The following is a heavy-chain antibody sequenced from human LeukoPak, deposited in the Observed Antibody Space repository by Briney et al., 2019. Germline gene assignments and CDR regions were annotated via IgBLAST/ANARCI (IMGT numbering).Heavy chain of an antibody. Sequence: PSQTLSLTCTVSGGSISSGSYYWSWIRQPAWKGLEWIGRIYTSGSTNYNPSLKSRVTISVDTSKNQFSLKLSSVTAADTAVYYCARFRAVAGSFDYWGQGTLVTVSS. J-gene: IGHJ4*02. CDR1: GGSISSGSYY. CDR3: ARFRAVAGSFDY. D-gene: IGHD6-19*01. CDR2: IYTSGST. V-gene: IGHV4-61*02.